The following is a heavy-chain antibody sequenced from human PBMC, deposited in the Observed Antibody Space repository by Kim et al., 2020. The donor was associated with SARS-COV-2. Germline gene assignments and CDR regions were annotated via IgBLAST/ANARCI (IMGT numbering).Heavy chain of an antibody. Sequence: TYLNPSLKGRVTMSVDTSKNEFSVKVTSVTAADTAVYYCARRAANWFDTWGQGILVTVSS. CDR3: ARRAANWFDT. CDR2: T. V-gene: IGHV4-30-2*04. J-gene: IGHJ5*02.